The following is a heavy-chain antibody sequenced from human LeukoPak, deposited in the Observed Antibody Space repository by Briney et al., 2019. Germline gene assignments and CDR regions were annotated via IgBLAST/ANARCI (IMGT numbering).Heavy chain of an antibody. CDR3: AGGGGWVFYS. V-gene: IGHV3-7*04. CDR2: IKPDGSAT. D-gene: IGHD2-15*01. CDR1: GLTFRRYW. Sequence: GGSLRLSCTAPGLTFRRYWMNWVCQAPGKGLEWVANIKPDGSATSYVDSVKGRFTISRDNVKNSVYLQMNSLRAEDTAVYYCAGGGGWVFYSWGQGTLVTVSA. J-gene: IGHJ4*02.